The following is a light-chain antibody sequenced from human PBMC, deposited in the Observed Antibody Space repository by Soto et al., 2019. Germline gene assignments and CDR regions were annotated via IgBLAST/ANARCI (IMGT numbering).Light chain of an antibody. J-gene: IGKJ5*01. CDR3: QQRSNWPIT. CDR2: GAS. CDR1: QIVSSSY. V-gene: IGKV3D-20*02. Sequence: EIVFTQSPGNLCLSPGEGATRACRGSQIVSSSYLAWYQQKPGQAPRLVIYGASSRATGIPGRFSGSGSGTDFTLTISRLEPEDFAVYYCQQRSNWPITFGQGTRLEIK.